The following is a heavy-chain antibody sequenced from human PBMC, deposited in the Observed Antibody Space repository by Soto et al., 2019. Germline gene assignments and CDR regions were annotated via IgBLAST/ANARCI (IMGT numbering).Heavy chain of an antibody. CDR3: ARDSNYYDSSGYYYS. CDR2: INPNSGGT. Sequence: ASVKVSCKASGYTFTGYYMHWVRQAPGQGLEWMGWINPNSGGTNYAQKFQGRVTMTRDTSISTAYMELSRLRSDDTAVYYCARDSNYYDSSGYYYSWGQGTLVTVSS. D-gene: IGHD3-22*01. J-gene: IGHJ4*02. V-gene: IGHV1-2*02. CDR1: GYTFTGYY.